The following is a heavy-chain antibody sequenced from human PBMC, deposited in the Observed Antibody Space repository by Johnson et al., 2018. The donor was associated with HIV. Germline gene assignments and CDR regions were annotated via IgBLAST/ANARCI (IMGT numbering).Heavy chain of an antibody. CDR1: GFTVSSNY. D-gene: IGHD4-17*01. CDR3: ARDLGRWAVTTDDVFDT. V-gene: IGHV3-7*05. CDR2: IKQDGSEK. J-gene: IGHJ3*02. Sequence: VQLVESGGGLVQPGGSLRLSCAASGFTVSSNYMSWVRQAPGKGLEWVANIKQDGSEKYDVDSVKGRFTIGRDNAKNSLYLQMSRLRAEGTALYDCARDLGRWAVTTDDVFDTWGQGKMVTVSS.